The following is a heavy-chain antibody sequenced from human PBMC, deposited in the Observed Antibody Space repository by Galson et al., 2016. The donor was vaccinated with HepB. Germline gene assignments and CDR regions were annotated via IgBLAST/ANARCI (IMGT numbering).Heavy chain of an antibody. CDR2: IYSGGAT. D-gene: IGHD6-13*01. V-gene: IGHV3-53*01. CDR1: GFTFSSVW. Sequence: SLRLSCATSGFTFSSVWMSWVRQAPGKGLEWVAIIYSGGATYYADSVKGRFTIARDNPKNTVYLQMNSLRVEDTAVYYCARDPGRIAAAGHLDSWGQGTLVTVSS. J-gene: IGHJ5*01. CDR3: ARDPGRIAAAGHLDS.